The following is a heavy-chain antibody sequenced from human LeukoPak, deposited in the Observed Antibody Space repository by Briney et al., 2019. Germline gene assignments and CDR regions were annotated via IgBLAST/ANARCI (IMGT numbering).Heavy chain of an antibody. CDR2: IKQDGSEK. D-gene: IGHD2-21*02. Sequence: PGGSLRLSCAASGFTFSSYWMSWVRQAPGKGLEWVANIKQDGSEKYYVDSVKGRFTISRDNAKNSLYLQMNSLRAEDTAVYYCARGAGDPKLSYYYYGMDVWGQGTTVTVSS. V-gene: IGHV3-7*04. CDR3: ARGAGDPKLSYYYYGMDV. CDR1: GFTFSSYW. J-gene: IGHJ6*02.